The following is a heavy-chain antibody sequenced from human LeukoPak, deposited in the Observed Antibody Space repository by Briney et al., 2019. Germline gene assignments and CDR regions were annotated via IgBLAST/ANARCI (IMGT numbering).Heavy chain of an antibody. D-gene: IGHD6-6*01. Sequence: GGSLRLSCAASGFTFGDYAMHWVRQAPGKGLEWVSGITWNSVTIDYADSVKGRFTISRDNAKNSLYLQMNSLRAEDTAVYYCASMGPLYYFDYWGQGTLATVSS. V-gene: IGHV3-9*01. CDR1: GFTFGDYA. CDR3: ASMGPLYYFDY. J-gene: IGHJ4*02. CDR2: ITWNSVTI.